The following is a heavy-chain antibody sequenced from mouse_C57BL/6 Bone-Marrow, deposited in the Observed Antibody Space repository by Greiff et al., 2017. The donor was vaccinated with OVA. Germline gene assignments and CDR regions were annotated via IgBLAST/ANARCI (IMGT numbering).Heavy chain of an antibody. V-gene: IGHV5-9*01. Sequence: EVMLVESGGGLVKPGGSLKLSCAASGFTFSSYTMSWVRQTPEKRLEWVATISGGGGNTYYPDSVKGRFTISRDNAKNTLYLQMSSLRSEDTALYYCARQELFWFAYWGQGTLVTVSA. CDR3: ARQELFWFAY. CDR2: ISGGGGNT. J-gene: IGHJ3*01. CDR1: GFTFSSYT.